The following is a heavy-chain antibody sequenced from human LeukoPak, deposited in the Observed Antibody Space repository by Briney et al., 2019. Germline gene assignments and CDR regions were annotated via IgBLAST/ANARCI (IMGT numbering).Heavy chain of an antibody. D-gene: IGHD3-9*01. CDR1: GYTFVTYG. J-gene: IGHJ5*02. CDR3: ARGDFDFDP. V-gene: IGHV1-18*01. CDR2: INPHTGDT. Sequence: ASVKVSCKASGYTFVTYGISWVRQAPGQGLEWMGWINPHTGDTKNAQKFHDRVTMTADPFTDTAYMELRSLRSDDTGVYYCARGDFDFDPWGQGTLVTVS.